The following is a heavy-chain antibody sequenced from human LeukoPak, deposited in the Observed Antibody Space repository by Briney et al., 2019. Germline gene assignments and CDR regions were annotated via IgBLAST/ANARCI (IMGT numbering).Heavy chain of an antibody. D-gene: IGHD3-22*01. J-gene: IGHJ4*02. CDR2: INPNSGGT. CDR3: ARGDGSYYYDSSGYYPPVD. CDR1: GYTFTGYY. V-gene: IGHV1-2*02. Sequence: ASVKVSCKASGYTFTGYYMHWVRQAPGQGLEWRGWINPNSGGTNYAQKFQGRVTMTRDTSISTAYMELSRLRSDDTAVYYCARGDGSYYYDSSGYYPPVDWGQGTLVTVSS.